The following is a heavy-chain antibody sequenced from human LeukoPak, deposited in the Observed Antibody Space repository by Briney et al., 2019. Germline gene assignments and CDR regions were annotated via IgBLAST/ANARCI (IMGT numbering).Heavy chain of an antibody. CDR1: DGSISSSSYY. J-gene: IGHJ4*02. D-gene: IGHD2/OR15-2a*01. Sequence: SETLSLTCTVSDGSISSSSYYWGWIRQPPGKGLEWIGSIYYSGNTYSNPSLKSRVTISVDTSKNQFFLRLTSVTAADTAVYYCARGSNVIDYWGQGTLVTVSS. V-gene: IGHV4-39*01. CDR2: IYYSGNT. CDR3: ARGSNVIDY.